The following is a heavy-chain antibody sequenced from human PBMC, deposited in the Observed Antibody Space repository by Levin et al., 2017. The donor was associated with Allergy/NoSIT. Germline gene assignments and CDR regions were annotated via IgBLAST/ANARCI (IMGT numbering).Heavy chain of an antibody. CDR2: ISYDGSNK. Sequence: LSLTCAASGFTFSSYAMHWVRQAPGKGLEWVAVISYDGSNKYYADSVKGRFTISRDNSKNTLYLQMNSLRAEDTAVYYCARLVLRYFDWLSHFDYWGQGTLVTVSS. CDR3: ARLVLRYFDWLSHFDY. V-gene: IGHV3-30*04. J-gene: IGHJ4*02. D-gene: IGHD3-9*01. CDR1: GFTFSSYA.